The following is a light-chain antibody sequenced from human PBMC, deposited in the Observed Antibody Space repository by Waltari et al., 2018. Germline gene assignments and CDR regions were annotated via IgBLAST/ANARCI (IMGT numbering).Light chain of an antibody. CDR3: MQALQSPPT. CDR2: LGS. Sequence: DIVMTQSPLSLPVTPGEAASISCRSSQSLLFSNGYNYLDWYLQKPGQSPQLLIYLGSNRASGGPDRFSGSGSGTDFTLKITRVEAEDVGVYYGMQALQSPPTFGGGTKVDIK. J-gene: IGKJ4*01. CDR1: QSLLFSNGYNY. V-gene: IGKV2-28*01.